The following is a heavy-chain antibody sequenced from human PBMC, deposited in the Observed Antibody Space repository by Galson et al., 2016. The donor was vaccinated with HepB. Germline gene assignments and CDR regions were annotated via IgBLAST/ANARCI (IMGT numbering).Heavy chain of an antibody. CDR3: ARQSGGGPSDY. CDR1: GVSISSSDW. V-gene: IGHV4-4*02. D-gene: IGHD3-16*01. CDR2: IFHRGRV. J-gene: IGHJ4*02. Sequence: ETLSLTCAVSGVSISSSDWWSWSRQPPGQGLEWIGQIFHRGRVNYTPSLASLGTISINTSNNHFSLRLTSLTDADTALYYCARQSGGGPSDYWGQGTLVTVSS.